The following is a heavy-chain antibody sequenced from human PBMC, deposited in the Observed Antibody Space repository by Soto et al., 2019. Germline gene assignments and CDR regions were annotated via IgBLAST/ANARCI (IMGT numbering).Heavy chain of an antibody. CDR2: IYYSGST. Sequence: PSETVSLTCTVSGGSISSYYWSWIRQPPGKGLEWIGYIYYSGSTNYNPSLKSRVTISVDTSKNQFSLKLSSVTAADTAVYYCAICTRSGHYFDYWGQGTLVTVSS. CDR3: AICTRSGHYFDY. D-gene: IGHD1-26*01. V-gene: IGHV4-59*01. J-gene: IGHJ4*02. CDR1: GGSISSYY.